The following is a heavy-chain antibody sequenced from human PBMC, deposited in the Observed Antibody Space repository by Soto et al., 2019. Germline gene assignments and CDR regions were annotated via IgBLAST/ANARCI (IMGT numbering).Heavy chain of an antibody. Sequence: QVQLVESGGGVVQPGRSLRLSCAASGFTFSSYAMHWVRQAPSKGLEWVAVISYDGSNKYYADSVKGRFTISRDNSKNTLYLQMNSLRAEDTAVYYCARDPIKGYGMDVWGQGTTVTVSS. J-gene: IGHJ6*02. CDR1: GFTFSSYA. CDR3: ARDPIKGYGMDV. CDR2: ISYDGSNK. V-gene: IGHV3-30-3*01.